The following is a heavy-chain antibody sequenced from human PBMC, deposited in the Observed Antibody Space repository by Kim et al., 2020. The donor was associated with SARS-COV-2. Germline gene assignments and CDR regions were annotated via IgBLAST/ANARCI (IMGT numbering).Heavy chain of an antibody. D-gene: IGHD3-22*01. J-gene: IGHJ6*02. CDR1: GFTFSSYS. V-gene: IGHV3-48*02. Sequence: GGSLRLSCAASGFTFSSYSMNWVRQAPGKGLEWVSYISSSSSTIYYADSVKGRFTISRDNAKNSLYLQMNSLRDEDTAVYYCARIPYYYDSSGYPAGAYYYVMEVWGQGTTVTVSS. CDR2: ISSSSSTI. CDR3: ARIPYYYDSSGYPAGAYYYVMEV.